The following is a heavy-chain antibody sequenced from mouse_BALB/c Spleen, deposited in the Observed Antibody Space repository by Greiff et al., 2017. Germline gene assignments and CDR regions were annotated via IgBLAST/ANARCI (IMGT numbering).Heavy chain of an antibody. J-gene: IGHJ2*01. V-gene: IGHV5-6-3*01. Sequence: EGKLMESGGGLVQPGGSLKLSCAASGFTFSSYAMSWVRQTPDKRLELVATINSNGGSTYYPDSVKGRFTISRDNAKNTLYLQMSSLKSEDTAMYYWARRTGSDYFDYWGQGTTLTVSS. D-gene: IGHD4-1*01. CDR1: GFTFSSYA. CDR3: ARRTGSDYFDY. CDR2: INSNGGST.